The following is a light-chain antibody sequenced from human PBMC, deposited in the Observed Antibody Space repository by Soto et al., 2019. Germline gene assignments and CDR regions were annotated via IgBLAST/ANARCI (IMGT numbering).Light chain of an antibody. V-gene: IGKV3-15*01. CDR1: PISSN. CDR3: QQYNNWPLMYT. J-gene: IGKJ2*01. CDR2: GAS. Sequence: VVTQSPASLSVSPGDRVTISCRAGPISSNLAWHQQRPGQAPRLLIYGASVRATGVPARFSGSGSGTEFTLTINSLQSEDYAVYYCQQYNNWPLMYTFGQGTKLEIK.